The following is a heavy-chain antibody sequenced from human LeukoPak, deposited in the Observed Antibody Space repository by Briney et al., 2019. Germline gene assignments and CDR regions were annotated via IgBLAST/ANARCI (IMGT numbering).Heavy chain of an antibody. CDR2: ISSSSSYI. CDR1: GFTFSSYA. CDR3: ARESITGGYYFDY. Sequence: GGSLRLSCAASGFTFSSYAMSWVRQAPGKGLEWVSSISSSSSYIYYADSVKGRFTISRDNAKNSLYPQMNSLRAEDTAVYYCARESITGGYYFDYWGQGTLVTVSS. D-gene: IGHD1-14*01. J-gene: IGHJ4*02. V-gene: IGHV3-21*01.